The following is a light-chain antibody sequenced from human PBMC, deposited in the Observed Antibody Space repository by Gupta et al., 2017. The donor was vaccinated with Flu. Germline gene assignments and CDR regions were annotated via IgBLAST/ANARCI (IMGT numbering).Light chain of an antibody. CDR3: CSRSSRGGYA. Sequence: HSALTQPASVSGSPGQSITISCTGSTSDFGSYNLVSWYQQHPGEVPKVIIYEVTKRPSGISDRFSASKSGNTASLTISGLQPEDEADYYCCSRSSRGGYAFGSGTKVTVL. CDR2: EVT. V-gene: IGLV2-23*02. CDR1: TSDFGSYNL. J-gene: IGLJ1*01.